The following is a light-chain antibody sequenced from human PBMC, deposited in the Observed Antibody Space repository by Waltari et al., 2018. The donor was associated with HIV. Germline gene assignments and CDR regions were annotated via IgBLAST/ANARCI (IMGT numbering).Light chain of an antibody. CDR3: SSYTSSNLV. CDR2: EVS. Sequence: QSALTQPPSVSGSPGQSVTIPCTASSSDVGSYKRVSWYQQPPGTAPKLMIYEVSNRPSGVPDRFSGSKSGNTASLIISGLQAEDEADYYCSSYTSSNLVFGGGTKLTVL. J-gene: IGLJ2*01. V-gene: IGLV2-18*02. CDR1: SSDVGSYKR.